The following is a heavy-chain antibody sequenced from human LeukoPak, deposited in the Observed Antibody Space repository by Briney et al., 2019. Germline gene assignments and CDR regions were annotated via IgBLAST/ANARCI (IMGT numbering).Heavy chain of an antibody. CDR2: MNPNSGNT. D-gene: IGHD3-10*01. CDR1: GYTFTSYD. J-gene: IGHJ5*02. V-gene: IGHV1-8*01. Sequence: ASVKVSCKASGYTFTSYDINWVRQATGQGLEWMGWMNPNSGNTGYAQKFQGRVTMTRNTSISTAYMELSSLRSEDTAVYYCARESDGSGASQFDPWGQGTLVTVSS. CDR3: ARESDGSGASQFDP.